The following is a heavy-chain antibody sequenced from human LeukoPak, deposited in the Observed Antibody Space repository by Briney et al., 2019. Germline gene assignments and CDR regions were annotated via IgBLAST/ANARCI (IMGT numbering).Heavy chain of an antibody. Sequence: PGGSLRLSCAASGFTFSSYEMNWVRQAPGKGLEWVSYISSSGSTIYYADSVKGRFTISRDNAKNSLYLQMNSLRAEDTAVYYCASSEGYDILTGSYSGFDYWGQGTLVTVSS. J-gene: IGHJ4*02. D-gene: IGHD3-9*01. CDR1: GFTFSSYE. V-gene: IGHV3-48*03. CDR3: ASSEGYDILTGSYSGFDY. CDR2: ISSSGSTI.